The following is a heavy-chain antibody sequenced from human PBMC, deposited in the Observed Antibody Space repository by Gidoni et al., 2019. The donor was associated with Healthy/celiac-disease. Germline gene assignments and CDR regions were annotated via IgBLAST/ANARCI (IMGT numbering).Heavy chain of an antibody. D-gene: IGHD3-22*01. CDR1: GGPISSYY. CDR3: ARGDYDSSGYSRLGEINAFDI. Sequence: QVQLQESGQGLVKPSETLSLMCTGPGGPISSYYWSWVRQPPGKGLGWIGYIYYSGSTNSNPSLKSRVTISVDTSKKQFSLKLSSVTASDTAVYYCARGDYDSSGYSRLGEINAFDIWGQGTMVTVSS. V-gene: IGHV4-59*01. CDR2: IYYSGST. J-gene: IGHJ3*02.